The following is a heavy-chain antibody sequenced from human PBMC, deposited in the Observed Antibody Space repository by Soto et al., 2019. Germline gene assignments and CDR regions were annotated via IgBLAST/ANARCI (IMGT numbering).Heavy chain of an antibody. Sequence: SETLCLTCTVSGGAISSSSYYWGWIRQPPGKGLEWIGSIYYSGSTYYNPSLKSRVTISVDTSKNQFSLKLSSVTAADTAVYYCARHTPAISISDHWGQGTLVTVS. CDR2: IYYSGST. J-gene: IGHJ4*02. CDR1: GGAISSSSYY. V-gene: IGHV4-39*01. CDR3: ARHTPAISISDH. D-gene: IGHD2-15*01.